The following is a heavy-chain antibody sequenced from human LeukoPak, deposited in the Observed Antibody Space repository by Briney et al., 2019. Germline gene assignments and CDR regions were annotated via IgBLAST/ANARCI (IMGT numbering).Heavy chain of an antibody. CDR2: MNPNSGNT. J-gene: IGHJ4*02. CDR1: GYTFTSYD. D-gene: IGHD3-16*01. V-gene: IGHV1-8*01. CDR3: ARGRRVNKERRGGEGSYYFDY. Sequence: ASVKVSCKASGYTFTSYDINWVRQATGQGLEWMGWMNPNSGNTGYAQKFQGRVTMTRNTSISTAYMELSSLRSEDTAVYYCARGRRVNKERRGGEGSYYFDYWGQGTLVTVSS.